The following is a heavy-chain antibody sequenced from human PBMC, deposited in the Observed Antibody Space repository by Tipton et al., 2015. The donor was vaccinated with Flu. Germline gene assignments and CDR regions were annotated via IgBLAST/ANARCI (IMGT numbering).Heavy chain of an antibody. J-gene: IGHJ5*02. V-gene: IGHV4-38-2*01. CDR2: IYHSGST. CDR1: GYSISSGYY. Sequence: TLSLTCAVSGYSISSGYYWGWIRQPPGKGLEWIGSIYHSGSTYYNPSLKSRVTISVDTSKNQFSLKLSSVTAADTAVYYCARQSSRFLEWLSSQNNWFDPWGQGTLVTVSS. CDR3: ARQSSRFLEWLSSQNNWFDP. D-gene: IGHD3-3*01.